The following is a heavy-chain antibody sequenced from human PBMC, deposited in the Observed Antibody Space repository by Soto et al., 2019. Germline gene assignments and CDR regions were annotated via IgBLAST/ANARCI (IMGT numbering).Heavy chain of an antibody. CDR2: IIPIFGTA. Sequence: ASVKVSCKASGGTFSSYAISWVRQAPGQGFEWMGGIIPIFGTADYAQKFQGRVTITADESTSTAYMELSSLRSEDTAVYYCARDWGIAAAGTTEYFQHWGQGTLVTVSS. CDR3: ARDWGIAAAGTTEYFQH. CDR1: GGTFSSYA. D-gene: IGHD6-13*01. J-gene: IGHJ1*01. V-gene: IGHV1-69*13.